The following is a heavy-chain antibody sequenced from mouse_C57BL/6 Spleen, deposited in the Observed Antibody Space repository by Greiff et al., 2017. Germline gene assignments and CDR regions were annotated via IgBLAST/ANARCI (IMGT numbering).Heavy chain of an antibody. J-gene: IGHJ4*01. CDR3: TREENSNLPYAMDY. CDR1: GYTFTDYE. Sequence: QVQLKESGAELVRPGASVTLSCKASGYTFTDYEMHWVKQTPVHGLEWIGAIDPETGGTAYNQKFKGKAILTADKSSSTAYLELRSLTSEDSAVYYCTREENSNLPYAMDYWGQGTSVTVSS. V-gene: IGHV1-15*01. CDR2: IDPETGGT. D-gene: IGHD2-5*01.